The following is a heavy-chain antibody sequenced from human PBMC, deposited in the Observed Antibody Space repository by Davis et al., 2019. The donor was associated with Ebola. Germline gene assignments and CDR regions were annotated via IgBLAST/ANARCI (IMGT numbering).Heavy chain of an antibody. CDR2: TYYTGNT. Sequence: SETLSLTCTVSGGSISSYYWSWIRQPPGKGLEWIGYTYYTGNTSYNPSLKSRVTISVDTSKNQFSLKLSSVTAADTAVYYCARARAYNWFDPWGQGTLVTVSS. J-gene: IGHJ5*02. V-gene: IGHV4-59*12. CDR3: ARARAYNWFDP. CDR1: GGSISSYY.